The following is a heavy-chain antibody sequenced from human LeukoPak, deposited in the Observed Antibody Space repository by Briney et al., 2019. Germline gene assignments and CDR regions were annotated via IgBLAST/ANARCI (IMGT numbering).Heavy chain of an antibody. CDR3: ARDANLGGFDY. D-gene: IGHD3-16*01. CDR1: GFTFSRSA. Sequence: QPGGSLRLSCAASGFTFSRSAMHWVRPAPGKGLEWVANIKQDGSEKYYVDSVKGRFTISRDNAKNSLYLQMSSLRAEDTAVYYCARDANLGGFDYWGQGTLVTVSS. V-gene: IGHV3-7*01. J-gene: IGHJ4*02. CDR2: IKQDGSEK.